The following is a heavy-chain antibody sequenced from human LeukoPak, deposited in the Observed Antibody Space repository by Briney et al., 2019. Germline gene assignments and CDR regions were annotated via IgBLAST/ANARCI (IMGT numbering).Heavy chain of an antibody. CDR1: GFTFSSYS. CDR3: AREDYYDSSALGGGY. J-gene: IGHJ4*02. CDR2: ISSSSSYI. D-gene: IGHD3-22*01. Sequence: GGSLRLSCAASGFTFSSYSMNWVRQAPGKGLEWVSSISSSSSYIYYADSVKGRFTISRDNAKNSLYLQMNSLRAEDTAVYYCAREDYYDSSALGGGYWGQGTLVTVPS. V-gene: IGHV3-21*01.